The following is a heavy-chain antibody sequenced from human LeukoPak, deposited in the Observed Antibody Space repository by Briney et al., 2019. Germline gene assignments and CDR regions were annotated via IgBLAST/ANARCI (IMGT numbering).Heavy chain of an antibody. CDR2: IRYDGSNK. J-gene: IGHJ6*03. V-gene: IGHV3-30*02. Sequence: GGSLRLSCAASGFTFSSYGMHWVRQAPGKGLEWVAFIRYDGSNKYYADSVKGRFTISRDNSKNTAYLQMNSLKTEDTAVYYCTRHSITYSSSSLSYYYYYMDVWGKGTTVTVSS. CDR3: TRHSITYSSSSLSYYYYYMDV. CDR1: GFTFSSYG. D-gene: IGHD6-6*01.